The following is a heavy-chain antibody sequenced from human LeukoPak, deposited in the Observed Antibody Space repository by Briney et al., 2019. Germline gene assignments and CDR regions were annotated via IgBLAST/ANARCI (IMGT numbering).Heavy chain of an antibody. CDR2: IYPNGNT. V-gene: IGHV4-4*07. CDR1: GGSISSYY. J-gene: IGHJ4*02. Sequence: SETLSLTCSVSGGSISSYYWSWIRQPAGKGLESIGRIYPNGNTNYNPSLRGRVTISVDTSKNQFSLRLNSVTAADTAVYYCARHAEYNSGWHFYLDHWGQGILVTVSS. CDR3: ARHAEYNSGWHFYLDH. D-gene: IGHD6-19*01.